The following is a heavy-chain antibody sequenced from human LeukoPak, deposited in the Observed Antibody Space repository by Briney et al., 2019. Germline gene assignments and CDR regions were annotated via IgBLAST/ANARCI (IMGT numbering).Heavy chain of an antibody. D-gene: IGHD3-22*01. V-gene: IGHV5-51*01. CDR3: ARRSVYYDSSGYYYGYFDY. Sequence: GESLKISCKGSGYSFTSYWIGWVRQMPGKGLEWMGIIYPGDSDTRYSPSFQGQVTISADKSLSTAYLQWSSLKASDTAMYYCARRSVYYDSSGYYYGYFDYWGQGTLVTVSS. CDR1: GYSFTSYW. J-gene: IGHJ4*02. CDR2: IYPGDSDT.